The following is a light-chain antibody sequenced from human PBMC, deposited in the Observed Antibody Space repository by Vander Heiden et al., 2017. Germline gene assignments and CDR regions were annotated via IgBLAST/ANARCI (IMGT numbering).Light chain of an antibody. Sequence: QSVLTQPPSVSGAPGQRVTISCTGSSSNIGAGYDVQWYQQLPGTAPKLLIYGNSNRPSGVPDRFSGSKSGTSASLAITGLQAEDEADYYCQSYDSSLSGFVVFGGGTKLTGL. CDR1: SSNIGAGYD. CDR3: QSYDSSLSGFVV. V-gene: IGLV1-40*01. CDR2: GNS. J-gene: IGLJ2*01.